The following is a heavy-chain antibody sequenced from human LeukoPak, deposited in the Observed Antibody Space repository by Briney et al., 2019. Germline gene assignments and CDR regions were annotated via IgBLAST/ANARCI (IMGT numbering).Heavy chain of an antibody. CDR3: ARGARGAYFDY. Sequence: GGPLRLSCAASGFTISSSYMSWVRQVPGRGLEWVSCIYGADTIYYADFVKDRFTISRDSNRNILYLQMNSLRADDTAVYYCARGARGAYFDYWGQGTLVTVSS. J-gene: IGHJ4*02. CDR2: IYGADTI. CDR1: GFTISSSY. V-gene: IGHV3-66*01. D-gene: IGHD4/OR15-4a*01.